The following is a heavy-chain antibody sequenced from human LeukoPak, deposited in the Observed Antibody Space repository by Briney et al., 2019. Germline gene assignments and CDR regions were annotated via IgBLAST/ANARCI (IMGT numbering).Heavy chain of an antibody. CDR1: GFTFSSYW. CDR3: AKDINYMDV. V-gene: IGHV3-7*01. J-gene: IGHJ6*03. Sequence: GGSLRLSCAASGFTFSSYWMSWVRQAPGKGLEWVANIKQDGSAKYYVDSVKGRFTISRDNAKNSLYLQMGSLRAEDTAVYYCAKDINYMDVWGKGTTVTVSS. CDR2: IKQDGSAK.